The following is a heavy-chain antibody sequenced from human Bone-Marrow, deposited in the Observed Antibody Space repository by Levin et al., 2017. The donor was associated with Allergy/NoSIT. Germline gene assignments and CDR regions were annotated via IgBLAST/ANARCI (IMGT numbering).Heavy chain of an antibody. J-gene: IGHJ4*02. CDR3: TRDHGLGYCSGGSCYSDY. V-gene: IGHV3-49*03. CDR1: GFTFGDYA. Sequence: GESLKISCTASGFTFGDYAMSWFRQAPGKGLEWVGFIRSKAYGGTTEYAASVKGRFTISRDDSKSIAYLQMNSLKTEDTAVYYCTRDHGLGYCSGGSCYSDYWGQGTLVTVSS. CDR2: IRSKAYGGTT. D-gene: IGHD2-15*01.